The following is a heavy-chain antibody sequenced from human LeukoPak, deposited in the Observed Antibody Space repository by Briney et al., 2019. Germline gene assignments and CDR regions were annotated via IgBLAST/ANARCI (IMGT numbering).Heavy chain of an antibody. V-gene: IGHV3-21*01. CDR3: ASNSVGAGDY. D-gene: IGHD1-26*01. CDR1: GFTFSSYS. Sequence: GGSLGLSCAASGFTFSSYSMNWVRQAPGKGLEWVSSISSSSSYIYYADSVKGRFTISRDNAKNSLYLQMNSLRAEDTAVYYCASNSVGAGDYWGQGTLVTVSS. J-gene: IGHJ4*02. CDR2: ISSSSSYI.